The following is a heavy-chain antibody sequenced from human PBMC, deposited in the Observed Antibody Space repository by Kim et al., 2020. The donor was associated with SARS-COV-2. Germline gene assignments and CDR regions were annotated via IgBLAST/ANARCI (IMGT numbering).Heavy chain of an antibody. CDR1: GYTFTSYG. V-gene: IGHV1-18*01. CDR2: ISAYNGNT. Sequence: ASVKVSCKASGYTFTSYGISWVRQAPGQGLEWMGWISAYNGNTNYAQKLQGRVTMTTDTSTSTAYMELRSLRSDDTAVYYCARSSPSVYYYYVMDVWGQGTTVTVSS. J-gene: IGHJ6*02. CDR3: ARSSPSVYYYYVMDV.